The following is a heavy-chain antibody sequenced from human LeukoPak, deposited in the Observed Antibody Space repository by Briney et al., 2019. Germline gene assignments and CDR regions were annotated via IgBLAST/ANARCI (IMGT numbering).Heavy chain of an antibody. CDR1: GFTFSSYA. J-gene: IGHJ4*02. V-gene: IGHV3-23*01. D-gene: IGHD5-12*01. CDR3: AKGGVRGYDFDY. CDR2: ISGSGGST. Sequence: QPGGSLRLSCAASGFTFSSYAMSWVRQAPGKGLEWGSAISGSGGSTYYADSVKGRFTISRDNSKNTLYLQMNSLRAEDTAVYYCAKGGVRGYDFDYWGQGTLVTVSS.